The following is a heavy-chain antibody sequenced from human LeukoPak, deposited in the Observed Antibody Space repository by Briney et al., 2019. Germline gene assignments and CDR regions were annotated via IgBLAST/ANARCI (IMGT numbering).Heavy chain of an antibody. CDR3: ARDLFGDFWSGYYANWFDP. J-gene: IGHJ5*02. D-gene: IGHD3-3*01. Sequence: GPSLRLSCAASGFTFSSYWMRWVRQPPGKGLVWVSRINSDGSTTSYADYVKGGFTISRDNAKNTLYLQLNSLRAEDTAVYYCARDLFGDFWSGYYANWFDPWGQGTLVTVSS. V-gene: IGHV3-74*01. CDR1: GFTFSSYW. CDR2: INSDGSTT.